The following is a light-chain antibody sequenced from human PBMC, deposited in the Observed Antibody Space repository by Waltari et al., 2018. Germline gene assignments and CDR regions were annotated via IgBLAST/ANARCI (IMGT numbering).Light chain of an antibody. CDR2: AVS. CDR3: QQGNTFPPT. V-gene: IGKV1-12*01. Sequence: IQMTQPPSSVSASVVDRVTITCRADQDINGWLTWYQPKAGKAPKLLIYAVSTLQTGVPSRFSGARSGTDYTLTITGLQPEDFATYFCQQGNTFPPTFGQGTKVDIK. J-gene: IGKJ1*01. CDR1: QDINGW.